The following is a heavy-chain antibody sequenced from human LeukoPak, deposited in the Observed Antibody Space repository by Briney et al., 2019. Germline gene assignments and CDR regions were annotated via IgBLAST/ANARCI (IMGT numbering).Heavy chain of an antibody. CDR2: INPSGGST. Sequence: ASVKVSCKASGYTFTSYYRHWVRQAPGQGLEWIGIINPSGGSTSYAQKFQGSVTFTRDTSTSTVYMELSSLGSEDTSVYYCARDVDTVMPTGYWGQGTLVTVSS. CDR1: GYTFTSYY. J-gene: IGHJ4*02. CDR3: ARDVDTVMPTGY. V-gene: IGHV1-46*01. D-gene: IGHD5-18*01.